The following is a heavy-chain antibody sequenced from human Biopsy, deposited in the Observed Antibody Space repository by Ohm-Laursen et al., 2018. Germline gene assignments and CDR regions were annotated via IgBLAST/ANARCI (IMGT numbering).Heavy chain of an antibody. CDR3: ARGYCTAINCYMLRSFYFDS. Sequence: GSLRLSCSASGFSSKTYWMNWVRQAPGKGLEWVAIIRQDGKEKFYVDSVKGRFTISRDNAKNSLYLQMNSLRAEDTGVYYCARGYCTAINCYMLRSFYFDSWGQGAPVTVSS. CDR1: GFSSKTYW. CDR2: IRQDGKEK. D-gene: IGHD2-2*02. V-gene: IGHV3-7*01. J-gene: IGHJ4*02.